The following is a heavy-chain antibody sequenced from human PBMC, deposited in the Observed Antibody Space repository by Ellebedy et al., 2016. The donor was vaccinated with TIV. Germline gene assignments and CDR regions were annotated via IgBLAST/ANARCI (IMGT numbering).Heavy chain of an antibody. CDR2: IWYDGSNK. CDR1: GFTFSSYG. Sequence: GESLKISXAASGFTFSSYGMHWVRQAPGKGLARVAVIWYDGSNKYYADSVKGRFTISRDNSKNTLYLQMNSLRAEDTAVYYCARARLDWNWFDPWGQGTLVTVSS. D-gene: IGHD3-9*01. CDR3: ARARLDWNWFDP. J-gene: IGHJ5*02. V-gene: IGHV3-33*01.